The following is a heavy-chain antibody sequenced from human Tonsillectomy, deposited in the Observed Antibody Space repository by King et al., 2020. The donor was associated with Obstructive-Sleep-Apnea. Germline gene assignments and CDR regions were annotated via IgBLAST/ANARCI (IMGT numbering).Heavy chain of an antibody. J-gene: IGHJ3*02. CDR3: ARHRVGATLNDAFDI. CDR2: IYPGDSDT. Sequence: VQLVESGAEVKKPGESLKISCKGSGYSFTSYWIGWVRQMPGKGLEWMGIIYPGDSDTRYSPSFQGKVTISADKSVSTAYLQGSSLKASDTAIYYCARHRVGATLNDAFDIWGQGTMVTVSS. CDR1: GYSFTSYW. V-gene: IGHV5-51*01. D-gene: IGHD1-26*01.